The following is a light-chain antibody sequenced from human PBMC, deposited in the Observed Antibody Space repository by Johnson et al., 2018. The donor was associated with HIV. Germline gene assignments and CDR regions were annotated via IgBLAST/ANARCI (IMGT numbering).Light chain of an antibody. Sequence: QSALTQPPSVSAAPGQKVTISCSGSSSNIGNNYVSWYQQLPGTAPKLLIYDNNKRPSGIPDRFSGSMSGTSATLGITGLQTGDEADYYCGTWDSSLSAGEVFGTGTKVTVL. CDR1: SSNIGNNY. CDR2: DNN. V-gene: IGLV1-51*01. CDR3: GTWDSSLSAGEV. J-gene: IGLJ1*01.